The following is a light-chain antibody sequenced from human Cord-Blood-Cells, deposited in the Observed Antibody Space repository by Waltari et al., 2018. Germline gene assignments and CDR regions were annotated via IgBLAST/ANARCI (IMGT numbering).Light chain of an antibody. J-gene: IGLJ3*02. Sequence: QSALTQPASVSGSPGQSITISCTGTSSDVGGYNYVSWYQQHPGKAPKRMIYEVSNRPSGVSKRFSGSKSGNTASLTISGLQAEDEADYYGSSYTSSSTWVVGGGTKLTVL. CDR1: SSDVGGYNY. CDR3: SSYTSSSTWV. V-gene: IGLV2-14*01. CDR2: EVS.